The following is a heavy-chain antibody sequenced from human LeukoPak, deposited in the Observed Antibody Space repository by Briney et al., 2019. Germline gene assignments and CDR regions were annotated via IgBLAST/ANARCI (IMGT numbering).Heavy chain of an antibody. Sequence: GGSLRLSCAASGFTFSSYAMSWVRQAPGKGLEWVSAISGSGGSTYYADSVKGRFTISRDNSKNTLYLQMNSLRAEDTAVYYCANAEVYDSSGYYYNYWGQGTLVTVSS. J-gene: IGHJ4*02. CDR1: GFTFSSYA. V-gene: IGHV3-23*01. CDR2: ISGSGGST. D-gene: IGHD3-22*01. CDR3: ANAEVYDSSGYYYNY.